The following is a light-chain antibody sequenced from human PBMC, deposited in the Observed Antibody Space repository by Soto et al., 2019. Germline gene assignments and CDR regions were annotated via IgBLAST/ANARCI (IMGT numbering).Light chain of an antibody. Sequence: QCERNQPASVSGSPGQAITISSTGTSSDVGGYNYVSWYQQHPGKAPKLMIYDVSNRPSGVSNRFSGSKSGNTASLTISGLQAEDEADYYCSSYTSSSTYVFGTGTKVTVL. CDR3: SSYTSSSTYV. CDR2: DVS. CDR1: SSDVGGYNY. J-gene: IGLJ1*01. V-gene: IGLV2-14*01.